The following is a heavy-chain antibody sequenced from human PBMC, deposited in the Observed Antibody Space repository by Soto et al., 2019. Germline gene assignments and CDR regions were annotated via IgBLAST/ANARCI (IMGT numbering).Heavy chain of an antibody. CDR2: IYPGDSDT. CDR3: ARLGGDYYYYYGMDV. V-gene: IGHV5-51*01. J-gene: IGHJ6*02. Sequence: PGESLKISCQGSGYRFTSYWIGWVRQMPGKGLEWMGIIYPGDSDTRYSPSFQGQVTISADKSISTAYLQWSSLKASDTAMYYCARLGGDYYYYYGMDVWGQGTTVTVSS. D-gene: IGHD4-17*01. CDR1: GYRFTSYW.